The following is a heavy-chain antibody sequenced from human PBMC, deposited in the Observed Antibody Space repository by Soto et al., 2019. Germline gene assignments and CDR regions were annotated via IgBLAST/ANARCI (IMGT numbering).Heavy chain of an antibody. D-gene: IGHD4-17*01. J-gene: IGHJ4*02. CDR2: IYYSGST. Sequence: SETLSLTCTVSGGSISSYYWSWIRQPPGKGLEWIGYIYYSGSTNYNPSLKSRVTISVDTSKNQFSLKLSSVTAADTAVYYCAREGYYGDNNYFDYWGQGTLVTVSS. CDR3: AREGYYGDNNYFDY. V-gene: IGHV4-59*01. CDR1: GGSISSYY.